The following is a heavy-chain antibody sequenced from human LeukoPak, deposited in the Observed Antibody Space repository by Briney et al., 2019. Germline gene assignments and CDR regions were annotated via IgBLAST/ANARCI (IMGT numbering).Heavy chain of an antibody. CDR1: GFTFSSYA. V-gene: IGHV3-23*01. Sequence: PGGSLRLSCAASGFTFSSYAMSWVRQAPGKGLEWVSAISGSGGSTYYADSVKGRFTISRDNSKNTLYLQMNSLRAEDTAVYYCAKDSRREVSSSSEGYWGQGTLVTVSS. CDR3: AKDSRREVSSSSEGY. D-gene: IGHD6-6*01. CDR2: ISGSGGST. J-gene: IGHJ4*02.